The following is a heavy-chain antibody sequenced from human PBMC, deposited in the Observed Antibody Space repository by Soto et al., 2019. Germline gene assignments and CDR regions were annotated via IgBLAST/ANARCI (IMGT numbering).Heavy chain of an antibody. CDR3: AHLNTSGYYFDY. V-gene: IGHV2-5*01. J-gene: IGHJ4*02. Sequence: SGATLGELAQPLTLTCDFSGFPLATYHMGVAWIRQPPGKALEWLAHVYWSDAKYYSLSLKTRLTITKDTSKNQLVLTMTNMDPVDTATYFCAHLNTSGYYFDYWGQGALVTVSS. CDR1: GFPLATYHMG. D-gene: IGHD3-3*01. CDR2: VYWSDAK.